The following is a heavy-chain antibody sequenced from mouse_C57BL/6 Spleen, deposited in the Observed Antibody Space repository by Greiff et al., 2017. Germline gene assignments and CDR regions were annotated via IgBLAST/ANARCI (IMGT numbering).Heavy chain of an antibody. J-gene: IGHJ1*03. V-gene: IGHV1-26*01. Sequence: VQLQQSGPELVNPGASVQISCKASGYTFTDYYMNWVKQSHGTSLEWIGDINPNNGGTSYNQKFKGKATLTVDKSSSTAYMELRSLTSEDSAVYYCVYDSGYGYFDVRGTATTVTVSS. CDR2: INPNNGGT. CDR1: GYTFTDYY. CDR3: VYDSGYGYFDV. D-gene: IGHD2-12*01.